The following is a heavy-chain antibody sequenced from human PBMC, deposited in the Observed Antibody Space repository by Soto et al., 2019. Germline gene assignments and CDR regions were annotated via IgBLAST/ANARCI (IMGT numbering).Heavy chain of an antibody. Sequence: QVQLVQSGAEVKKPGSSVKVSCKASGGTFSSYAISWVRQAPGQGLEWMGGIIPIFGTANYAQKFQGRVRITADESKSTAYMELRSLRSEDTAVYYWARSASGWYVLDYWGQGTLVTVSS. V-gene: IGHV1-69*01. CDR3: ARSASGWYVLDY. CDR2: IIPIFGTA. D-gene: IGHD6-19*01. CDR1: GGTFSSYA. J-gene: IGHJ4*02.